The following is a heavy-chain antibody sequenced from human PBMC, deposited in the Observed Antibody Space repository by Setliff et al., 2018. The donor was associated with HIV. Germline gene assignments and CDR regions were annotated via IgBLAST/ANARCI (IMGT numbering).Heavy chain of an antibody. CDR2: ITSNGGRT. CDR3: ARGPYYDILTGYLDY. J-gene: IGHJ4*02. Sequence: GGSLRLSCAASGFTFNNNGMSWVRQAPGKGLGWVSGITSNGGRTGYADSVKGRFTISRDNAKNSLYLQMNSLRAEDTAVYYCARGPYYDILTGYLDYWGQGALVTVSS. D-gene: IGHD3-9*01. V-gene: IGHV3-20*04. CDR1: GFTFNNNG.